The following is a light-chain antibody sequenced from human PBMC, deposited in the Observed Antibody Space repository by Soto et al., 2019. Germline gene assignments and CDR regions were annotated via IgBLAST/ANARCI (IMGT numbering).Light chain of an antibody. CDR1: SSDVGGYKY. CDR3: CSYAGSYTFV. Sequence: QSVLTQPRSVSGSPAQSVTISCTGTSSDVGGYKYVSWYQQYPGKDPKVMIYDVSKRPSGVPDRFSGSKSGNTASLTISGLQAEDEAAYYCCSYAGSYTFVFGSGTKVTVL. J-gene: IGLJ1*01. V-gene: IGLV2-11*01. CDR2: DVS.